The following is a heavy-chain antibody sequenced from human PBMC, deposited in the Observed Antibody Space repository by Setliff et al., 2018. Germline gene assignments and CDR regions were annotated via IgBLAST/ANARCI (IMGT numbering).Heavy chain of an antibody. J-gene: IGHJ6*03. V-gene: IGHV1-69*05. Sequence: SVKVSCKASGGTFRSYGISWVRQAPGQGLEWMGGTIPSFGSTNYAQKFQDRVKITTDESTTPAYMELSSLRTEDTAVYDCAREGVDTRSSTDNSYNMDVWGKGTTVTVSS. D-gene: IGHD5-18*01. CDR1: GGTFRSYG. CDR3: AREGVDTRSSTDNSYNMDV. CDR2: TIPSFGST.